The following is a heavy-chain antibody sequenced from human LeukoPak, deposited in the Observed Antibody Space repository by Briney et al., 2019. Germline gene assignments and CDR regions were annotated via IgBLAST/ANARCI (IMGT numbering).Heavy chain of an antibody. Sequence: GGSLRLSCAASGFTFTSYSMNWVRQAPGKELEWVSSISGSSTFIYYADSVKGRFTISRDNAKNSLYLQMNSLRAEDTAVYYCARDLRSSGYYAFDYWGQGTLVTVSS. CDR2: ISGSSTFI. J-gene: IGHJ4*02. CDR3: ARDLRSSGYYAFDY. V-gene: IGHV3-21*01. CDR1: GFTFTSYS. D-gene: IGHD3-22*01.